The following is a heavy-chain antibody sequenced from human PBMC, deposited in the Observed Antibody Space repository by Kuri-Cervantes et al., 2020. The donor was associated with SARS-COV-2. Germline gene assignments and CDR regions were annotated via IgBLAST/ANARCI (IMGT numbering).Heavy chain of an antibody. D-gene: IGHD6-6*01. CDR3: ARDFSSSGGFDY. V-gene: IGHV3-21*01. Sequence: GGSLRLSCAASGFTFSSYSMNWVRQAPGKGLEWVSSISSSSSYIYYADSVKGRFTISRDNAKNSLHLQMNSLRAEDTAVYYCARDFSSSGGFDYWGQGTLVTVSS. J-gene: IGHJ4*02. CDR2: ISSSSSYI. CDR1: GFTFSSYS.